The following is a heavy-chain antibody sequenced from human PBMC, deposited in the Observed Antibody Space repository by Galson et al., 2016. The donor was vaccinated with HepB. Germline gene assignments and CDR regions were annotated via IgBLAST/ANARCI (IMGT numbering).Heavy chain of an antibody. Sequence: CAISGDSVSSNSAAWNWIRQSPSRGLEWLGRTYYRSKWYNDYAVSVRSRITINPDTSKNQFSLNLTSLTAADTAVYYCARVDSGVIILYYYYRLDVWGHGTTVTVSS. CDR2: TYYRSKWYN. CDR3: ARVDSGVIILYYYYRLDV. V-gene: IGHV6-1*01. CDR1: GDSVSSNSAA. D-gene: IGHD2-21*01. J-gene: IGHJ6*02.